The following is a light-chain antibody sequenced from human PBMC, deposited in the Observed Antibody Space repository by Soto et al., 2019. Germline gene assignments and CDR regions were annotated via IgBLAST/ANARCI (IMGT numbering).Light chain of an antibody. CDR1: QAIRKA. CDR3: QQRSDWHT. CDR2: AAS. J-gene: IGKJ5*01. V-gene: IGKV1-6*01. Sequence: IQMTQTPPSLSASLGDRVTMTCRASQAIRKAVGWYQQKPGRVPKLLIYAASTLQSGVPSRFSGSGSGTDFTLTISSLEPEDFAVYYCQQRSDWHTFGQGTRLEIK.